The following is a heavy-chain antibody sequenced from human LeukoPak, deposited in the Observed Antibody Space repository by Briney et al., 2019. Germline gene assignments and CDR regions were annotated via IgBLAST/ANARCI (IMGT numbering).Heavy chain of an antibody. CDR2: ISAYNGNT. CDR1: GYTFTSYG. Sequence: WASVTVSCKASGYTFTSYGISWVRQAPGQGLEWMGWISAYNGNTNYAQKLQGRVTMTTDTSTSTAYMELSSLRSEDTAVYYCARGRDIVVVPAAINNWFDPWGQGTLVTVSS. V-gene: IGHV1-18*01. J-gene: IGHJ5*02. CDR3: ARGRDIVVVPAAINNWFDP. D-gene: IGHD2-2*01.